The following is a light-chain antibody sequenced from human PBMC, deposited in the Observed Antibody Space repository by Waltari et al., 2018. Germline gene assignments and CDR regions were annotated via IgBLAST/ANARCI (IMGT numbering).Light chain of an antibody. CDR3: QHYVKLPVT. CDR1: QSVGRS. J-gene: IGKJ1*01. V-gene: IGKV3-20*01. CDR2: GAS. Sequence: CRASQSVGRSLAWYQQKPGQAPRRLSFGASNRATGVPDRFSGIGSGTDFSLTISRLEPEDLAVYFWQHYVKLPVTFGQGTKVEIK.